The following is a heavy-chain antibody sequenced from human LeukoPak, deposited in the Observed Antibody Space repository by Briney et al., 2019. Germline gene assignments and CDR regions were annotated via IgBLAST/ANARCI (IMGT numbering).Heavy chain of an antibody. V-gene: IGHV4-59*01. J-gene: IGHJ4*02. CDR2: IYYSGST. CDR1: GGSISSYY. D-gene: IGHD1-7*01. Sequence: SETLSLTCTVSGGSISSYYWSWIRQPPGKGLEWIGYIYYSGSTNYNPSLKSRVTISVDTSKNQFSLKLSSVTAADTAVYYCARGANWNYASARAGYSFDYWGQGTLVTVSS. CDR3: ARGANWNYASARAGYSFDY.